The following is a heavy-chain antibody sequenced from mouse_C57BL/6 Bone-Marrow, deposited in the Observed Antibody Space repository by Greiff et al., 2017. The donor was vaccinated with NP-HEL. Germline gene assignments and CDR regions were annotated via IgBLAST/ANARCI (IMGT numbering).Heavy chain of an antibody. CDR1: GFTFSSYA. J-gene: IGHJ3*01. CDR2: ISSGGDYI. V-gene: IGHV5-9-1*02. CDR3: TRGGYYSRFAY. Sequence: VQLKESGEGLVKPGGSLKLSCAASGFTFSSYAMSWVRQTPEKRLEWVAYISSGGDYIYYADTVKGRFTISRDNARNTLYLQMSSLKSEDTAMYYCTRGGYYSRFAYWGQGTLVTVSA. D-gene: IGHD2-5*01.